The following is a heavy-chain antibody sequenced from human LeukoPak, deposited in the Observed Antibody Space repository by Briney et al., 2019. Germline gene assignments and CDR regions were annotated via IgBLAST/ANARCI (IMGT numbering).Heavy chain of an antibody. J-gene: IGHJ4*02. Sequence: GGSLRLSCAASGFTFSSYSMNWVRQAPGKGLEWVSYISSSSSTIYYADSVKGRLTISRDNAKNSLYLQMNSLRAEDTAVYYCARDAMGSAPYPLDYWGQGTLVTVSS. CDR2: ISSSSSTI. CDR3: ARDAMGSAPYPLDY. V-gene: IGHV3-48*01. CDR1: GFTFSSYS. D-gene: IGHD3-10*01.